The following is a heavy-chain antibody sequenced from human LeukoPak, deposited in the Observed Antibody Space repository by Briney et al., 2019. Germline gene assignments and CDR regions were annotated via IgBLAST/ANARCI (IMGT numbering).Heavy chain of an antibody. Sequence: ASVKVSCKASGGTFSSYAISWVRQAPGQGLEWMGRIIPILGIANYAQKFQGRVTITADKSTSTAYMELSSLRSEDTAVYYCARDPPVWIAAAGNYYYYGMDVWGQGTTVTDSS. D-gene: IGHD6-13*01. CDR2: IIPILGIA. V-gene: IGHV1-69*04. CDR3: ARDPPVWIAAAGNYYYYGMDV. J-gene: IGHJ6*02. CDR1: GGTFSSYA.